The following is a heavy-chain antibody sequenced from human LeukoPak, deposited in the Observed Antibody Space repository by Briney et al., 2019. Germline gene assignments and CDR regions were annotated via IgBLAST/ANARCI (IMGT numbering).Heavy chain of an antibody. D-gene: IGHD2-2*01. V-gene: IGHV5-51*01. CDR3: ARRRCSSTSCKWVANNWFDP. Sequence: GESLKISCKGPGYSFTTYWVGWVRQMPGKGLEWMGIIYPGDSDTRYSPSFQGQVTISADKSINTAYLQWSSLKASDTAIYYCARRRCSSTSCKWVANNWFDPWGQGTLVTVSS. J-gene: IGHJ5*02. CDR1: GYSFTTYW. CDR2: IYPGDSDT.